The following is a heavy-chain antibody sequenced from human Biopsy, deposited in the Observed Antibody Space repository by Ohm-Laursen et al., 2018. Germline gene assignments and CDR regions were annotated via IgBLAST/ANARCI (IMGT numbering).Heavy chain of an antibody. CDR3: AADADGYYTEFDY. CDR2: IVPVLGHL. V-gene: IGHV1-69*04. CDR1: GGTFSSSA. Sequence: SVKVSCKSSGGTFSSSAITWVRQAPGQGLEWVGRIVPVLGHLNYAQRFQGRVSITADKSTSYVFMELSRLTSGDTAVYYCAADADGYYTEFDYWGPGTLVTVSS. D-gene: IGHD3-3*01. J-gene: IGHJ4*02.